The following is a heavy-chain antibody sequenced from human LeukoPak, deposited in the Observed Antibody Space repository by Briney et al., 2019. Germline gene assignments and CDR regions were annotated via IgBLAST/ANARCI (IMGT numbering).Heavy chain of an antibody. V-gene: IGHV4-4*07. J-gene: IGHJ4*02. CDR1: GGSISSYY. CDR2: IYTSGST. D-gene: IGHD6-19*01. CDR3: AREYSSGWSRGFDY. Sequence: SETLSLTCTVSGGSISSYYWSWIRQPAGKGLEWIGRIYTSGSTNYNPSLKRRVTMSVDTSKNQFSLKLSSVTAADTAAYYCAREYSSGWSRGFDYWGQGTLVTVSS.